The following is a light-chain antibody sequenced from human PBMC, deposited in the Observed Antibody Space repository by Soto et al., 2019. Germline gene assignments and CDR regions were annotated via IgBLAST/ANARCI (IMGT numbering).Light chain of an antibody. CDR3: QQLNSFSFT. J-gene: IGKJ3*01. CDR2: AAS. CDR1: QGISSY. Sequence: DIQLTQSPPFLSASVGDRVTISCRASQGISSYLAWYQQKPGKAPKLLIYAASTLQSGVPSRFSGSGSGTEFTLAISSLQPEDFATYYCQQLNSFSFTFGPGNKVDIK. V-gene: IGKV1-9*01.